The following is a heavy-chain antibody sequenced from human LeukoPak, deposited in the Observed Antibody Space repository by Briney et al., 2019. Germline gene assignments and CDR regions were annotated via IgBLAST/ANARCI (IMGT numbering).Heavy chain of an antibody. V-gene: IGHV4-59*01. CDR3: ARSSYYYGADAFDI. D-gene: IGHD3-10*01. J-gene: IGHJ3*02. CDR2: MYNSGST. CDR1: GGSISTYY. Sequence: RSSETLSLTCTVSGGSISTYYWSWIRQPPGKGLQWIGYMYNSGSTNYNPSLKSRVTISVDTSKKQFSLKLSSVTAADTAVYYCARSSYYYGADAFDIWGQGTMVTVSS.